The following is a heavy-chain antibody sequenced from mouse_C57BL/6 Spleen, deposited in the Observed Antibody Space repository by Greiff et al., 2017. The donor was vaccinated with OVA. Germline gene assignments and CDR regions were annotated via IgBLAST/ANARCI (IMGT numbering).Heavy chain of an antibody. CDR2: ILPGSGST. D-gene: IGHD1-1*01. Sequence: VQLQQSGAELMKPGASVKLSCKATGYTFTGYWIEWVKQRPGHGLEWIGEILPGSGSTNYNEKFKGKATFTADTSSNTAYMQLSSLTTYYSSIYYCASYYGSSLYAMDYWGQGTSVTVSS. J-gene: IGHJ4*01. CDR1: GYTFTGYW. V-gene: IGHV1-9*01. CDR3: ASYYGSSLYAMDY.